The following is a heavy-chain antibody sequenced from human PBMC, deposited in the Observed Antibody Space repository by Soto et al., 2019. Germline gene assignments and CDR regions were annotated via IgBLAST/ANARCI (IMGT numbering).Heavy chain of an antibody. V-gene: IGHV1-18*01. CDR2: ISAYNGNT. J-gene: IGHJ6*02. D-gene: IGHD1-26*01. Sequence: QVQLVQSGAEVKKPGASVKVSCKASGYTFTSYGISWVRQAPGQGLEWMGWISAYNGNTNYAQKLQGRVTMTTYTSTITAYMELRTLRSDGRAVYYCAREFMGSSVDVWGQGTTVTVSS. CDR1: GYTFTSYG. CDR3: AREFMGSSVDV.